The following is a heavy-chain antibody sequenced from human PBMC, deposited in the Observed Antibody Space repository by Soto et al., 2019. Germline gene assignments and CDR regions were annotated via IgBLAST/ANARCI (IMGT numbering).Heavy chain of an antibody. J-gene: IGHJ6*02. V-gene: IGHV3-30*18. CDR2: ISYDGSNK. Sequence: GGSLRLSCAASGFTFSSYGMHWVRQAPGKGLEWVAVISYDGSNKYYADSVKGRFTISRDNSKNTLYLQMNSLGAEDTAVYYCAKEGDWGDQGALLWFGELLRNYYYYGMDVWGQGTTVTVSS. D-gene: IGHD3-10*01. CDR3: AKEGDWGDQGALLWFGELLRNYYYYGMDV. CDR1: GFTFSSYG.